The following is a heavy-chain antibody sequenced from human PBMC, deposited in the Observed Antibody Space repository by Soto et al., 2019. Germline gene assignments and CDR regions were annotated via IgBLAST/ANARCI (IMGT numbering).Heavy chain of an antibody. V-gene: IGHV1-8*01. CDR2: MNPNSGNT. Sequence: GASVKVSCKASGYTFTSYDINWVRQATGQGPEWMGWMNPNSGNTGYAQKFQGRVTMTRNTSISTAYMELSSLRSEDTAVYYCARWITYYDYIWGSYRQWDAFDIWGQGTMVTVSS. CDR1: GYTFTSYD. D-gene: IGHD3-16*02. CDR3: ARWITYYDYIWGSYRQWDAFDI. J-gene: IGHJ3*02.